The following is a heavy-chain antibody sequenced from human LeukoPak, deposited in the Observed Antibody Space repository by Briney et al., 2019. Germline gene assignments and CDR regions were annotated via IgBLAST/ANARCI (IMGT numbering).Heavy chain of an antibody. CDR3: ARWFGSGRKWFDP. CDR2: INHSGST. Sequence: KPSETLSLTCAVYGGSFSGYYWSWIRQPPGKGLEWIGEINHSGSTNYNPSLKSRVTISVDTSKNQFSLKLSSVTAADTAVYYCARWFGSGRKWFDPWGQGTLVTVSS. V-gene: IGHV4-34*01. CDR1: GGSFSGYY. D-gene: IGHD3-10*01. J-gene: IGHJ5*02.